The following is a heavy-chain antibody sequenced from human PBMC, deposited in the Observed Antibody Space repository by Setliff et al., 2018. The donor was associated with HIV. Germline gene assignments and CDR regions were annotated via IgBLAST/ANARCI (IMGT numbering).Heavy chain of an antibody. V-gene: IGHV3-7*01. J-gene: IGHJ3*02. CDR1: GFTFSSYW. CDR2: IKQDGSEK. Sequence: GASVKVSCAASGFTFSSYWMNWVRQAPGKGLEWVANIKQDGSEKYYVDSVKGRFTISRDNAKNSLYLQMNSLRAEDTAVYYCARSFWGFVRNAASDIWGQGTMVTVSS. D-gene: IGHD3-16*01. CDR3: ARSFWGFVRNAASDI.